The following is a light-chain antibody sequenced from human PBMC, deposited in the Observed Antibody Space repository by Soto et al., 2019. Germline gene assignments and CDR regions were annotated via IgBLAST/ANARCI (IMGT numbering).Light chain of an antibody. Sequence: EIMLTQSPATLSLSPGERATLSCRASQSVSSYLAWYQQKPGQAPRLLIYGASSRATGIPDRFSGSGSGTDFTLTISRLEPEDFAVYYCQQYGSSLFGQGTKVDIK. CDR2: GAS. J-gene: IGKJ1*01. V-gene: IGKV3-20*01. CDR1: QSVSSY. CDR3: QQYGSSL.